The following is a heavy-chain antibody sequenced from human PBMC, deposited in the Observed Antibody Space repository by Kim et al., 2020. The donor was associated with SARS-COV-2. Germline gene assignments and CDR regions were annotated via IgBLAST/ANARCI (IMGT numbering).Heavy chain of an antibody. CDR2: ISYDGSNK. D-gene: IGHD3-22*01. Sequence: GGSLRLSCAASGFTFSSYGMHWVRQAPGKGLEWVAVISYDGSNKYYADSVKGRFTISRDNSKNTLYLQMNSLRAEDTALYYCAREMIVVAIAGILNCFDP. CDR3: AREMIVVAIAGILNCFDP. J-gene: IGHJ5*02. V-gene: IGHV3-33*05. CDR1: GFTFSSYG.